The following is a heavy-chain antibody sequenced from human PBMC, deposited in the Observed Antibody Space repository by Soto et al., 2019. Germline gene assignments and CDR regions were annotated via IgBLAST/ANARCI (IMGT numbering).Heavy chain of an antibody. CDR3: AKGSPHGGSESYYKLDY. J-gene: IGHJ4*02. V-gene: IGHV1-3*01. D-gene: IGHD3-10*01. CDR1: GYTFTSYA. Sequence: ASVKVSCKASGYTFTSYAMHWVRQAPGQRLEWMGWINAGNGNTKYSQKFQGRVTITRDTSASTAYMELSSLRSEDTAVYYCAKGSPHGGSESYYKLDYWGQGTLVTVSS. CDR2: INAGNGNT.